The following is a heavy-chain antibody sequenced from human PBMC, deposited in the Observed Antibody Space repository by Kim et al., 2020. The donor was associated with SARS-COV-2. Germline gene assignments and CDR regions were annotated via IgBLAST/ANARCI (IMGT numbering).Heavy chain of an antibody. CDR2: INHSGST. V-gene: IGHV4-34*01. Sequence: SETLSLTCAVYGGSFSGYYWSWIRQPPGKGLEWIGEINHSGSTNYNPSLKSRVTISVDTSKNQFSLKLSSVTAADTAVYYCARGELSTRRYCSSTSCSRNAFDIWGQGTMVTVSS. CDR1: GGSFSGYY. D-gene: IGHD2-2*01. CDR3: ARGELSTRRYCSSTSCSRNAFDI. J-gene: IGHJ3*02.